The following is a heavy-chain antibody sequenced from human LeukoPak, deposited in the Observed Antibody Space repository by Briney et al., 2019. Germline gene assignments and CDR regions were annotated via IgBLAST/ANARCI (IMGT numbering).Heavy chain of an antibody. CDR1: GGSFSGYY. J-gene: IGHJ5*02. Sequence: SETLSLTCAVYGGSFSGYYWSWIRQPPGKGLEWIGEINHSGSTNYNPSLKSRVTISVDTSKNQFSLKLSSVTAADTAVYYCASRGSGSYRRLRWFDPWGQGTLVTVSS. D-gene: IGHD3-10*01. CDR2: INHSGST. V-gene: IGHV4-34*01. CDR3: ASRGSGSYRRLRWFDP.